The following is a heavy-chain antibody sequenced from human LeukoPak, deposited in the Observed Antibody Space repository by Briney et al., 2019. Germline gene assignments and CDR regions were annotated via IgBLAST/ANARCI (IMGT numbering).Heavy chain of an antibody. Sequence: PGGSLRLSCAASGFTFSSYWMHWVRQAPGKGLVWVSRVNSDGSSTTYADSVKGRFTISRDNAKNSLYLQMNSLRAEDTAVYYCARALGGVERLLGYWGQGTLVTVSS. D-gene: IGHD3-3*01. CDR1: GFTFSSYW. CDR3: ARALGGVERLLGY. V-gene: IGHV3-74*01. J-gene: IGHJ4*02. CDR2: VNSDGSST.